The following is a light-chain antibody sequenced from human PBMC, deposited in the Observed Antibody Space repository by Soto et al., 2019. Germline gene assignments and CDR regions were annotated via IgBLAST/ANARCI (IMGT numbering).Light chain of an antibody. J-gene: IGKJ5*01. CDR3: QQSYSTPHT. CDR2: AAS. Sequence: DIQLTQSPSFLSASVGDRVTIPCRASQSISSYLNWYQQKPGKATKLLIYAASSLQSGVPSRFSGSGSGTDFTLTISSLQPEDFATYYCQQSYSTPHTFGQGTRLEIK. CDR1: QSISSY. V-gene: IGKV1-39*01.